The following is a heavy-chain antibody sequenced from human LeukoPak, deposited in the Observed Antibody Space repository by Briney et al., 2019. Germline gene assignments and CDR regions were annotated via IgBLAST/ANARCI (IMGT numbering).Heavy chain of an antibody. Sequence: PSETLSLTCTVSGGSISSYYWSWIRQPPGKGLEWIGYIYYSGSTNYNPSLKSRVTISVDTSKNQFSLKLSSVTAADTAAYYCARDRAYYGSGSYYNWFDPWGQGTLVTVSS. V-gene: IGHV4-59*01. J-gene: IGHJ5*02. CDR2: IYYSGST. CDR1: GGSISSYY. CDR3: ARDRAYYGSGSYYNWFDP. D-gene: IGHD3-10*01.